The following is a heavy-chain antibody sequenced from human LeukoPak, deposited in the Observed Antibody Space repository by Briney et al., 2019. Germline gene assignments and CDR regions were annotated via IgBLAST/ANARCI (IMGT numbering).Heavy chain of an antibody. CDR3: ARETDTVSSWRNWFDP. CDR1: GYTFTGYY. D-gene: IGHD6-13*01. Sequence: GASVKVSCKASGYTFTGYYMHWVRQAPGQGLEWMGWINPNSGGTNYAQKFQGRVTMTRDTSISTAYMELSRLRSDDTAVYYCARETDTVSSWRNWFDPWGQGTLVTVSS. V-gene: IGHV1-2*02. CDR2: INPNSGGT. J-gene: IGHJ5*02.